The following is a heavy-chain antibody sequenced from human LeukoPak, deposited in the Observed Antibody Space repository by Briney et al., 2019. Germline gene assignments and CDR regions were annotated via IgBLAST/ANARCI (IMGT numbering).Heavy chain of an antibody. V-gene: IGHV3-21*01. CDR1: GFTFSSYW. Sequence: GGSLRLSCAASGFTFSSYWMSWVRPAPGKGLEWVSSISSSSSYIYYADSVKGRFTISRDNAKNSLYLQMNSLRAEDTAVYYCARGMVREFDPWGQGTLVTVSS. CDR3: ARGMVREFDP. CDR2: ISSSSSYI. D-gene: IGHD3-10*01. J-gene: IGHJ5*02.